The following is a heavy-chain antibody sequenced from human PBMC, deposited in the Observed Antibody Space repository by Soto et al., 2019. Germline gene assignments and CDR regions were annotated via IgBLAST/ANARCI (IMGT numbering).Heavy chain of an antibody. Sequence: QVQLVQSGADVKKPGASVKVSCKTSGYTFTDYYVHWVRQAPGQGLEWMGVINPSGGITDSAQKFQGRVTMTRDTSTRTVYMELSRLRSEDTAVYYCATRGGSYDWGQGTLVTVSS. V-gene: IGHV1-46*01. CDR2: INPSGGIT. D-gene: IGHD3-16*01. CDR3: ATRGGSYD. J-gene: IGHJ4*02. CDR1: GYTFTDYY.